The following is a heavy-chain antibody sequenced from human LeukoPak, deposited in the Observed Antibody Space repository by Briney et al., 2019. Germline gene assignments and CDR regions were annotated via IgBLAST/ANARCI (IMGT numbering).Heavy chain of an antibody. CDR2: INHSGST. CDR3: ASYSSGYDLSGY. J-gene: IGHJ4*02. Sequence: SETLSLTCAVYGGSFSGYYWSWIRQPPGKGLEWIGEINHSGSTNYNPSLKSRVTISVDTSKNQFSLKLSSVTAADTAVYYCASYSSGYDLSGYWGQGTLVTVSS. CDR1: GGSFSGYY. V-gene: IGHV4-34*01. D-gene: IGHD5-12*01.